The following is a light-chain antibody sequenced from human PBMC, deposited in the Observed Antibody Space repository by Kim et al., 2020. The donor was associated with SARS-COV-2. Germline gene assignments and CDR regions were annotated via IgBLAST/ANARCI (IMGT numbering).Light chain of an antibody. J-gene: IGLJ2*01. CDR1: NIGTKN. V-gene: IGLV3-9*01. CDR2: RDR. CDR3: QVWDSDTVI. Sequence: VALGQTARITCGENNIGTKNVHGYQQKPGQAPALVIYRDRNRPSGIPERFSGSNSGNTATLTISRAQAGDEADYYCQVWDSDTVIYGGGTQLTVL.